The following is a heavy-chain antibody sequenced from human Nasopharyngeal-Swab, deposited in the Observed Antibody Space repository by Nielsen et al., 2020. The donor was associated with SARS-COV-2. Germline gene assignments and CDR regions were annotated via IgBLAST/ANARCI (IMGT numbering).Heavy chain of an antibody. J-gene: IGHJ6*02. CDR2: IWYDGSNK. CDR3: ARDGLWGSGLLMDV. V-gene: IGHV3-33*08. Sequence: GESLKISCVASGYSFRTYGMHWVRQAPGKGLEWVAVIWYDGSNKYYADSVKGRFTISRDNSKNTLYLQMNSLRAEDTAVYYCARDGLWGSGLLMDVWGQGTTVTVSS. CDR1: GYSFRTYG. D-gene: IGHD6-25*01.